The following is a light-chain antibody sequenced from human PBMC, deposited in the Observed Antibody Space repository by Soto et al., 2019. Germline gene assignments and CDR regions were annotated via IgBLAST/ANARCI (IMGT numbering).Light chain of an antibody. CDR2: DAS. V-gene: IGKV3-15*01. CDR3: QHYNTWPLS. CDR1: QTISNT. J-gene: IGKJ4*01. Sequence: EVVMTQSPATLSVSPGDKFSLSCRANQTISNTLAWYQQKPGQAPRLLIYDASTTASGAPARFSGSGSGTEFTLTITSLQSEDCAFYYCQHYNTWPLSFGGGTKV.